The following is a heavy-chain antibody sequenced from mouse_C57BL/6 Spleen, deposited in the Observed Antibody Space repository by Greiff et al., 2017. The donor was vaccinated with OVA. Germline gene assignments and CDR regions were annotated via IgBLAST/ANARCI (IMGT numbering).Heavy chain of an antibody. V-gene: IGHV1-55*01. Sequence: QVQLQQPGAELVKPGASVKMSCKASGYTFTSYWITWVKQRPGQGLEWIGDIYPGSGSTNYNEKFKSKATLTGDTSSSTAYMQLSSLTSEDSAVYYCARPDSSGYGYAMDYWGQGTSVTVSS. CDR3: ARPDSSGYGYAMDY. D-gene: IGHD3-2*02. CDR2: IYPGSGST. J-gene: IGHJ4*01. CDR1: GYTFTSYW.